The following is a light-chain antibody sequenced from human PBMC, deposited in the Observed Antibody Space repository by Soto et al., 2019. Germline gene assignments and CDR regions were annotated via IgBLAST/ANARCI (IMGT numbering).Light chain of an antibody. J-gene: IGKJ2*01. CDR1: QSVSNN. Sequence: EIVMTQSPGTLSVSPGEGATLSCRASQSVSNNLAWYQQKPGQAPRLLIYDASTRATGIPARFSGSGYGTEFTLTISGLQSEDFAVYYCQQYNNWPWYTFGQGTKLEIK. CDR2: DAS. CDR3: QQYNNWPWYT. V-gene: IGKV3-15*01.